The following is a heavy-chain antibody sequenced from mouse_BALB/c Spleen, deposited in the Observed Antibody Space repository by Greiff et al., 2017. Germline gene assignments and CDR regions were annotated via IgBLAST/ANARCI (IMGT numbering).Heavy chain of an antibody. V-gene: IGHV5-6-3*01. D-gene: IGHD4-1*01. Sequence: EVQLVESGGALVQPGGSLKLSCAASGFTFSSYGMSWVRQTPDKRLELVATINSNGGSTYYPDSVKCRFTISRDNAKNTLYLQMSSLKSEDTAMYYCARELTGTDFDVWGAGTTVTVSS. CDR1: GFTFSSYG. CDR2: INSNGGST. J-gene: IGHJ1*01. CDR3: ARELTGTDFDV.